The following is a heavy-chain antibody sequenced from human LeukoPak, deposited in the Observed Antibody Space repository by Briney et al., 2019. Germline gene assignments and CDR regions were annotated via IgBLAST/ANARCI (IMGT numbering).Heavy chain of an antibody. D-gene: IGHD6-13*01. J-gene: IGHJ6*02. CDR1: GFIFGDYY. Sequence: GGSLRLSCAASGFIFGDYYMSWIRQAPGKGLEWVSYISSSGGSRTYYADSVKGRFTISRDNAKNSLYLQMNSLRAEDTAVYYCARFRYASTWPYGVDVWGQGTTVTVSS. CDR2: ISSSGGSRT. CDR3: ARFRYASTWPYGVDV. V-gene: IGHV3-11*01.